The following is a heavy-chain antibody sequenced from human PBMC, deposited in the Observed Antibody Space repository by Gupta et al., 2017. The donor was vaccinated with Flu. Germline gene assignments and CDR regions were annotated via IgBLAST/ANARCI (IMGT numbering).Heavy chain of an antibody. CDR1: GVTFSDYA. CDR2: IIPVFGPT. J-gene: IGHJ4*02. CDR3: ARKGGGHCSGGTCYSFDY. D-gene: IGHD2-15*01. Sequence: QVQLVQSGAEVKKPGYSVKVSCQASGVTFSDYAINWVRRAPGQGLEWMGGIIPVFGPTKYAQKFQGRVTITADESTNTAYLELSSLRSEDTAVYYCARKGGGHCSGGTCYSFDYWGQGTLVTVSS. V-gene: IGHV1-69*01.